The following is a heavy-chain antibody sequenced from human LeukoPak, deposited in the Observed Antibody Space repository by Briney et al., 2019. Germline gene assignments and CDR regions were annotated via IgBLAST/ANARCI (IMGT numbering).Heavy chain of an antibody. CDR2: ISYDGSNK. V-gene: IGHV3-30*03. D-gene: IGHD2-2*01. CDR3: ARGDIVVVPAASLHDY. Sequence: GGSLRLSCAASGFTFSSYGMHWVRQAPGKGLEWVVVISYDGSNKYYADSVKGRFTISRDNSKNTLYLQMNSLRAEDTAVYYCARGDIVVVPAASLHDYWGQGTLVTVSS. CDR1: GFTFSSYG. J-gene: IGHJ4*02.